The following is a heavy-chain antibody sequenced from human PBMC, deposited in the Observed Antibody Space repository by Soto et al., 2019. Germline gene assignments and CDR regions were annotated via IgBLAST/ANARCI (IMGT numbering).Heavy chain of an antibody. D-gene: IGHD6-13*01. CDR1: GFTFSTSG. CDR2: ISHDGSVT. CDR3: AKDWGCSGWYNWSDP. J-gene: IGHJ5*02. V-gene: IGHV3-30*18. Sequence: QVQMVESGGGVVQPGTSLRLSCATSGFTFSTSGMHWVRQAPGKGLEWVAMISHDGSVTYYTDSVQGRFTISRDTPKNTLYLQMNSLRDEDTAIYYCAKDWGCSGWYNWSDPWGQGTRVTVS.